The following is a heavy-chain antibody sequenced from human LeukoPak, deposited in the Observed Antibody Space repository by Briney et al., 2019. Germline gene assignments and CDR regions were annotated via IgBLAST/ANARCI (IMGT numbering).Heavy chain of an antibody. V-gene: IGHV3-30*04. CDR1: GFIFSNHA. Sequence: TGGSLRLSCAASGFIFSNHAIQWVRQAPGEGLEWVAIISDDGNTKNYVDSVKGRFTTSGDNSKNTVFLQMDSLRTEDTALYYCARGSVGTPPPFDYWGQGTLVTVSS. CDR3: ARGSVGTPPPFDY. CDR2: ISDDGNTK. J-gene: IGHJ4*02. D-gene: IGHD2-15*01.